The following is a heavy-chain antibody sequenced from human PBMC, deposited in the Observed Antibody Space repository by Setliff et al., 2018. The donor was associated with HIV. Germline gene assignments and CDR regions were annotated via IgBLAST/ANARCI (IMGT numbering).Heavy chain of an antibody. CDR1: GFNMAAYW. D-gene: IGHD3-10*01. CDR2: IYVGDSDV. Sequence: GESLKISCAGSGFNMAAYWIAWVRQMPGEGLEWMGIIYVGDSDVRYGPSFQGQVTISADNSISTAYLEWSRLKASDTAIYYCARLADTSAYYFDFWGQGTPVTVSS. CDR3: ARLADTSAYYFDF. J-gene: IGHJ4*02. V-gene: IGHV5-51*01.